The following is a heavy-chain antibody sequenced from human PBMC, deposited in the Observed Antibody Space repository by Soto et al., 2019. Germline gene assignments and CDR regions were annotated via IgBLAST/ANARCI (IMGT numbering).Heavy chain of an antibody. D-gene: IGHD5-18*01. J-gene: IGHJ6*02. CDR3: ARSGRGYSYGNGDYYYGMDV. Sequence: GASVKVSCKASGGTFISYAISWVRQAPGQGLEWMGGIIPIFGTANYAQKFQGRVTITADESTSTAYMELSSLRSEDTAVYYCARSGRGYSYGNGDYYYGMDVWGQGTTVTVSS. V-gene: IGHV1-69*13. CDR1: GGTFISYA. CDR2: IIPIFGTA.